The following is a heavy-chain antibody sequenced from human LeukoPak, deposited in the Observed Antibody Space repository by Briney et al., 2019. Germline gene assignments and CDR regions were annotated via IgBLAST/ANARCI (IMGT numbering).Heavy chain of an antibody. CDR3: ARDRGIAARPGYYYYYMDV. Sequence: GGSLRLSCAASGFTFSSYGMHWVRQAPGKGLEWVAVIWYEGSNKYYADSVKGRFTISRDNSKNTLYLQMNSLRAEDTAVYYCARDRGIAARPGYYYYYMDVWGKGTTVTVSS. D-gene: IGHD6-6*01. J-gene: IGHJ6*03. CDR2: IWYEGSNK. CDR1: GFTFSSYG. V-gene: IGHV3-33*01.